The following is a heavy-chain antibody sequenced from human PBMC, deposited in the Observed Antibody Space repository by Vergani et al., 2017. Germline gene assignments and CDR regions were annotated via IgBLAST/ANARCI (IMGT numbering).Heavy chain of an antibody. CDR3: TRHGTQYSWDYYYYYYMDV. D-gene: IGHD2-8*01. J-gene: IGHJ6*03. Sequence: EVQLLESGGGLVQPGGSLKLSCAASGFTFSGSAMHWVRQASGKGLEWVGRIRTKTNSYATAYAASVKGRFTISRDDSKNTAYLQMKSLKTEDTAVYYCTRHGTQYSWDYYYYYYMDVWGKGTTVTVSS. CDR2: IRTKTNSYAT. CDR1: GFTFSGSA. V-gene: IGHV3-73*01.